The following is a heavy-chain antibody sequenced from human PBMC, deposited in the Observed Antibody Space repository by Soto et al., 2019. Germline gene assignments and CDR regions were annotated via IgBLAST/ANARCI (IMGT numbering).Heavy chain of an antibody. CDR2: LSYDGSHN. V-gene: IGHV3-30*18. D-gene: IGHD3-3*01. Sequence: QVQLVESGGGVVRPGRSLRLSCAASGFTFSNSAMHWVGQTPDKGLEWVAFLSYDGSHNYYADSVKGRFTISRDNSKNTLYRQMNSLRVEDTAVYYCAKDRSTVFGVVTYYFDYWGQGTLVTVSS. CDR1: GFTFSNSA. CDR3: AKDRSTVFGVVTYYFDY. J-gene: IGHJ4*02.